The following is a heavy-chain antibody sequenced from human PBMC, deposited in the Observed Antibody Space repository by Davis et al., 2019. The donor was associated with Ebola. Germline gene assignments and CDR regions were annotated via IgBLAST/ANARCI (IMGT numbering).Heavy chain of an antibody. CDR3: ARSALRYFDWFVYGMDV. CDR1: GFTFSSYE. J-gene: IGHJ6*02. CDR2: ISYDGSNK. V-gene: IGHV3-30-3*01. D-gene: IGHD3-9*01. Sequence: GGSLRLSCAASGFTFSSYEMNWVRQAPGKGLEWVAVISYDGSNKYYADSVKGRFTISRDNSKNTLYLQMNSLRAEDTAVYYCARSALRYFDWFVYGMDVWGQGTTVTVSS.